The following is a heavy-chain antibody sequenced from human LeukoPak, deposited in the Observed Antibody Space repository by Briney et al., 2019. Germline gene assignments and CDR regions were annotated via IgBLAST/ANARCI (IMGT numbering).Heavy chain of an antibody. J-gene: IGHJ5*02. CDR2: INHSGST. D-gene: IGHD3-3*01. CDR1: GGSFSGYY. CDR3: ARFPSYYDSWSGYSYGWFDP. V-gene: IGHV4-34*01. Sequence: PSETLSLTCAVYGGSFSGYYWSWIRQPPGKGREWIGEINHSGSTNYNPSLKSRVTISVDTSKDQFSLKLSSVTAADTAVYYCARFPSYYDSWSGYSYGWFDPWGQGTLVTVSS.